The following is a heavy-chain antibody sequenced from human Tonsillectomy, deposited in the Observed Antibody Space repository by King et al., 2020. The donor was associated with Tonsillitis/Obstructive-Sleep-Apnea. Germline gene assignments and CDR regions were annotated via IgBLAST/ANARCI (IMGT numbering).Heavy chain of an antibody. Sequence: VQLQQWGAGLLKPSETLSLTCAVYGGSFSGYYWSWIRQPPGKGLEWIGEINHSGSTNYNPSFKSRVTISVDTSKNQFSLKLSSVTAADTAVYYCASEPSAAGTYFDYWGQGTLVTVSS. V-gene: IGHV4-34*01. CDR3: ASEPSAAGTYFDY. D-gene: IGHD6-13*01. CDR2: INHSGST. CDR1: GGSFSGYY. J-gene: IGHJ4*02.